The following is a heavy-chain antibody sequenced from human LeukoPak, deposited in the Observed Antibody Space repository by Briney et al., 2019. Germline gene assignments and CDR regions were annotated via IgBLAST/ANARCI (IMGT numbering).Heavy chain of an antibody. Sequence: GGSLRLSCAASGFTFSSYGMHWVRQAPGKGLEWVAVISYDGSNKYYADSVKGRFTISRDNSKNTPYLQMNSLRAEDTAVYYCARDLGGSGSYFLIFDYWGQGTLVTVSS. J-gene: IGHJ4*02. CDR3: ARDLGGSGSYFLIFDY. CDR2: ISYDGSNK. D-gene: IGHD3-10*01. CDR1: GFTFSSYG. V-gene: IGHV3-30*03.